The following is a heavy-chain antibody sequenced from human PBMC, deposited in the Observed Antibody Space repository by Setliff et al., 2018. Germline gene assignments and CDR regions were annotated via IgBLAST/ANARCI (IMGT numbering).Heavy chain of an antibody. D-gene: IGHD3-16*01. CDR1: GGTFSSYA. J-gene: IGHJ2*01. CDR2: IIPLFGTA. CDR3: ARGGRDHWYFDL. V-gene: IGHV1-69*05. Sequence: ASVKVSCKASGGTFSSYAISWVRQAPGQGLEWMGGIIPLFGTANYAQKFQGRVTITTDESTSTAYMELSSLRSEDTAVYYCARGGRDHWYFDLWGRGTLVTVS.